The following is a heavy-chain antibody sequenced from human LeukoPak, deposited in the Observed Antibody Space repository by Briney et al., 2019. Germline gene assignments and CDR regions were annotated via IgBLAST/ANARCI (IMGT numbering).Heavy chain of an antibody. Sequence: SETLSLTCAVYGGSFSGYYWSWIRQPPGKGLEWIGEINHSGSTNYNPSLKSQVTISVDTSKNQFSLKLSSVTAADTAVYYCARETEAAGIHWYFDLWGRGTLVTVSS. CDR1: GGSFSGYY. CDR3: ARETEAAGIHWYFDL. D-gene: IGHD6-13*01. V-gene: IGHV4-34*01. J-gene: IGHJ2*01. CDR2: INHSGST.